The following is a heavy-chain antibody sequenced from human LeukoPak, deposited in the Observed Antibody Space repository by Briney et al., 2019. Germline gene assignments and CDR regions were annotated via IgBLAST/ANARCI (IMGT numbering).Heavy chain of an antibody. D-gene: IGHD3-22*01. J-gene: IGHJ4*02. CDR3: ARDLVYDSSGYYPV. CDR1: GGSISSSSYY. Sequence: SETLSLTCTVSGGSISSSSYYWGWIRQPPGKGLEWIGSTYYSGSTYYNPSLKSRVTISVDTSKNQFSLKLSSVTAADTAVYYCARDLVYDSSGYYPVWGQGTLVTVSS. CDR2: TYYSGST. V-gene: IGHV4-39*07.